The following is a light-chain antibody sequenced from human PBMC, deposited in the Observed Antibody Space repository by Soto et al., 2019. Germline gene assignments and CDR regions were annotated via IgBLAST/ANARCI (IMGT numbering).Light chain of an antibody. CDR1: SSYVGIYND. CDR3: SSYTSSSTLGLYV. CDR2: DAS. J-gene: IGLJ1*01. Sequence: QSVPTQPASLSGSPGQSMPISCTGNSSYVGIYNDFSRDRQHRRKAPTLMIYDASNPPSGGSIRFSGSKSGNTASLTISGLQVVDETDYYCSSYTSSSTLGLYVSGTGTKVPVL. V-gene: IGLV2-14*01.